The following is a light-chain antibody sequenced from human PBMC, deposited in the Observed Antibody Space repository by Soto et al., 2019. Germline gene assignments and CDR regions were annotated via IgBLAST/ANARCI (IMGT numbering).Light chain of an antibody. V-gene: IGLV2-8*01. CDR2: EVS. J-gene: IGLJ2*01. CDR1: SSDVGGYNY. CDR3: SSYAGSNNPVV. Sequence: QSVLTQPASASGSPGQSVTISCTGTSSDVGGYNYVSWYQQHPGKAPKLMIYEVSKRPSGVPDRFSGSKSGNTASLTVSGLQAEDEADYYCSSYAGSNNPVVFGGGTQLTVL.